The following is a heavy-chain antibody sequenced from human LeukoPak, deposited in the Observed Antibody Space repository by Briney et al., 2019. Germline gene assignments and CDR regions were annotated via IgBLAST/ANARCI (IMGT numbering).Heavy chain of an antibody. D-gene: IGHD2-15*01. Sequence: GGSLRLSCAASRFAFSSYWMSWVRQAPGKGLEWVSNMKLDGGDKYYVGSVKGRFTISGDNAKNSLYLQMNSLRADDTAVYYCARGSRGAFDIWGEGTMVTVSS. CDR3: ARGSRGAFDI. J-gene: IGHJ3*02. CDR2: MKLDGGDK. CDR1: RFAFSSYW. V-gene: IGHV3-7*01.